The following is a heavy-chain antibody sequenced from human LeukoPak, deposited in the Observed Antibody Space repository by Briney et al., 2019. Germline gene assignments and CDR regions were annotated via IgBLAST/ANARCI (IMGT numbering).Heavy chain of an antibody. Sequence: GASVKVSCKASGYTFTGYYMHWVRQAPGQGLEWMGWINPNSGGTNYAQEFQGRVTMTRDTSISTAYMELSRLRSDDTAVYYCAREIQLWKTDTYYFDYWGQGTLVTVSS. CDR3: AREIQLWKTDTYYFDY. CDR2: INPNSGGT. D-gene: IGHD5-18*01. J-gene: IGHJ4*02. CDR1: GYTFTGYY. V-gene: IGHV1-2*02.